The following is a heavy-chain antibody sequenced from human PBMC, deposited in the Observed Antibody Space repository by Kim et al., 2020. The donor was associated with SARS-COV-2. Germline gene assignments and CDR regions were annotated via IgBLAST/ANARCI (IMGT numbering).Heavy chain of an antibody. D-gene: IGHD2-2*01. J-gene: IGHJ4*02. V-gene: IGHV4-31*03. CDR2: IYYSGST. CDR3: ARAVRRRVPAAIDC. CDR1: GGSISSGGYY. Sequence: SETLSLTCTVSGGSISSGGYYWSWIRQHPGKGLEWIGYIYYSGSTYYNSSLKSRVTISVDTSKNQFSLKLSSVTAADTAVYYCARAVRRRVPAAIDCWGQGTLVTVSS.